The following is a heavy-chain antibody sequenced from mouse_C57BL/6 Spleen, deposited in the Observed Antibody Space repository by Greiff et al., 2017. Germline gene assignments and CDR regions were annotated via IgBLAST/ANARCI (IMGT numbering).Heavy chain of an antibody. CDR2: ISDGGSYT. D-gene: IGHD1-1*01. CDR1: GFTFSSYA. CDR3: AREETTVVAEYYFDY. J-gene: IGHJ2*01. Sequence: DVMLVESGGGLVKPGGSLKLSCAASGFTFSSYAMSWVRQTPEKRLEWVATISDGGSYTYYPDNVKGRFTISRDNAKNNLYLQMSHLKSEDTAMYYCAREETTVVAEYYFDYWGQGTTLTVSS. V-gene: IGHV5-4*01.